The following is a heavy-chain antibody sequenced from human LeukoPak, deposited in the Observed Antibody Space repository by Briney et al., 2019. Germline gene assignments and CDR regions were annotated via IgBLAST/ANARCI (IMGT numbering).Heavy chain of an antibody. V-gene: IGHV3-48*04. J-gene: IGHJ4*02. Sequence: GGSLRLSCAASGFTFSNYNMNWVRQAPVKGLEWVSYISSSSDAIYYADSVKGRFTISRDNAKNSLYPQMNSLRAEDTAVYFCARDFLVDSLGGQGTLVTVSS. D-gene: IGHD2-15*01. CDR3: ARDFLVDSL. CDR2: ISSSSDAI. CDR1: GFTFSNYN.